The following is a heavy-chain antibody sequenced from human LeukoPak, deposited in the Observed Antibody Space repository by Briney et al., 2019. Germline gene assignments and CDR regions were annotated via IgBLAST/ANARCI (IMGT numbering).Heavy chain of an antibody. J-gene: IGHJ4*02. D-gene: IGHD6-13*01. CDR3: ARVIWAAAGIDY. Sequence: PGGSLRLSCAASGFTFSSYSMNWVRQAPGKGLEWVLSISSSSSYIYYADSVKGRFTISRDNAKNSLYLQMNSLRAEDTAVYYCARVIWAAAGIDYWGQGTLVTVSS. CDR1: GFTFSSYS. V-gene: IGHV3-21*01. CDR2: ISSSSSYI.